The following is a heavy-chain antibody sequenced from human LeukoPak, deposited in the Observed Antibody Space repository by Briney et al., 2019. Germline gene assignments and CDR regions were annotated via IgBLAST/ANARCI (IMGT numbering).Heavy chain of an antibody. J-gene: IGHJ4*02. CDR3: ARVSYSGSYYFDY. V-gene: IGHV3-66*01. D-gene: IGHD1-26*01. CDR2: IYSGGST. Sequence: PGRSLRLSCAASGFTVSSNYMSWVRHAPGKGLEWVSVIYSGGSTYYADSVKGGFTISRDNSKNTLYLQMNSLRAEDTAVYYCARVSYSGSYYFDYWGQGTLVTVSS. CDR1: GFTVSSNY.